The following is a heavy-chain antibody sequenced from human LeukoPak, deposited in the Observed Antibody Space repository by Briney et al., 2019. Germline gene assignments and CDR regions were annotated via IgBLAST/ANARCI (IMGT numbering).Heavy chain of an antibody. J-gene: IGHJ4*02. CDR3: ARISIAASGTGDY. D-gene: IGHD6-13*01. CDR1: GYIFTGYY. V-gene: IGHV1-2*02. Sequence: EASVKVSCKASGYIFTGYYMHWVRQAPGQGLEWMGWINPNSGGTNYAQKLQGRVTMTRDTSISTAYMELSRLTSDDTAVYYCARISIAASGTGDYWGQGTLVTVSS. CDR2: INPNSGGT.